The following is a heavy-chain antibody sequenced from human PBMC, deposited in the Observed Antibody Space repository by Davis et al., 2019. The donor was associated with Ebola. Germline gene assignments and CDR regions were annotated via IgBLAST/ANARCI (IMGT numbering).Heavy chain of an antibody. CDR3: ARVPDSSFSFDY. CDR1: VYSLNSGYY. D-gene: IGHD2-2*01. V-gene: IGHV4-38-2*02. CDR2: VFHNGST. J-gene: IGHJ4*02. Sequence: SETLSLTCTVSVYSLNSGYYWGWIRQPPGKGLEWIGNVFHNGSTYSNPSLKSRVKILVDTSNNQFSLKLSSVTAADTAVYYCARVPDSSFSFDYWGQGTLVTVSS.